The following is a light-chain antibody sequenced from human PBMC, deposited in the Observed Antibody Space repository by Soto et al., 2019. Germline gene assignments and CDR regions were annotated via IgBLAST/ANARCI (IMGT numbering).Light chain of an antibody. CDR3: QQYNDWSPYT. Sequence: EIVMTQSPATLSVSPGERATLSCRASQTVSSNLAWYQQRPGQAPRLLIYGASTRATGIPDRFSGSGSGTEFTLTISSLQSEDFVVYYCQQYNDWSPYTFGQGTKLEIK. CDR2: GAS. CDR1: QTVSSN. J-gene: IGKJ2*01. V-gene: IGKV3-15*01.